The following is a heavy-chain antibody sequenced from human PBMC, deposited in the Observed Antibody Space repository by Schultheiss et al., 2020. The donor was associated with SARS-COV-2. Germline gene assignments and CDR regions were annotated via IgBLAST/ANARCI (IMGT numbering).Heavy chain of an antibody. CDR2: IKSKTDGGTT. V-gene: IGHV3-15*01. D-gene: IGHD6-13*01. CDR3: AKEAAGPFDY. J-gene: IGHJ4*02. CDR1: GFIFSRHA. Sequence: GGSLRLSCAASGFIFSRHAMSWVRQAPGKGLEWVGRIKSKTDGGTTDYAAPVKGRFTISRDDSKNTLYLQMNSLRAEDTAVYYCAKEAAGPFDYWGQGTLVTVSS.